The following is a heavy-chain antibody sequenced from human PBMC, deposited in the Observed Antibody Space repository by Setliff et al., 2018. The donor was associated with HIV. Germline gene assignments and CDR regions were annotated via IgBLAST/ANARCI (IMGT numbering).Heavy chain of an antibody. D-gene: IGHD3-10*01. CDR3: AKAGGDS. CDR2: IYPSDSDT. V-gene: IGHV5-51*01. Sequence: PGESLKISCRGFGYNFNNYWIDWVRQMPGKGLGWMGTIYPSDSDTKYNPSFQGHVSISADRSIGTTYLQWSSLRASDTAMYYCAKAGGDSWGQGTLVTVSS. J-gene: IGHJ5*01. CDR1: GYNFNNYW.